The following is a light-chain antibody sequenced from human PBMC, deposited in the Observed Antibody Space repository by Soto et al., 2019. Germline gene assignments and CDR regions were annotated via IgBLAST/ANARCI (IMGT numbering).Light chain of an antibody. CDR3: LQRTSYPFT. CDR1: QGVGNS. J-gene: IGKJ3*01. CDR2: EIS. Sequence: DIQMTQSPSSLSASAGDRVTITCRASQGVGNSLDWYQQKPGKAPKRLIYEISSLQTGVPSRFSGTGSGTEFTLTISGLQPEDFATYYCLQRTSYPFTFGPGTKVDIK. V-gene: IGKV1-17*01.